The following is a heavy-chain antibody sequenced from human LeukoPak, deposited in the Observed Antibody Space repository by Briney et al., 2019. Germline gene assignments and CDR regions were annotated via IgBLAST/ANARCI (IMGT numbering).Heavy chain of an antibody. D-gene: IGHD3-10*01. Sequence: ASVKVSCKASGYTFTSYDLSWVRQAPGQGLEWMGWISVYNGNTNHAQKLQGRVTMTTDTSTSTAYMELRSLRSDDTAVYYCARILTYYHGSGSYYPLDYWGQGTLVTVSS. CDR2: ISVYNGNT. J-gene: IGHJ4*02. V-gene: IGHV1-18*01. CDR3: ARILTYYHGSGSYYPLDY. CDR1: GYTFTSYD.